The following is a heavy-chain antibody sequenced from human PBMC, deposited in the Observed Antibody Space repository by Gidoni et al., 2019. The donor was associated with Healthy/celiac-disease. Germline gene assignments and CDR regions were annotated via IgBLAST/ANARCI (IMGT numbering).Heavy chain of an antibody. D-gene: IGHD6-13*01. CDR2: INHSGST. CDR1: GGSFSGYY. J-gene: IGHJ4*02. V-gene: IGHV4-34*01. CDR3: ARPGYSRGGYYFDY. Sequence: QVQLQQWGAGLLKPSETLSLTCAVYGGSFSGYYWSWIRQPPGKGLEWIGEINHSGSTNYNPSLKSRVTISVDTSKNQFSLKLSSATAADTAVYYCARPGYSRGGYYFDYWGQGTLVTVSS.